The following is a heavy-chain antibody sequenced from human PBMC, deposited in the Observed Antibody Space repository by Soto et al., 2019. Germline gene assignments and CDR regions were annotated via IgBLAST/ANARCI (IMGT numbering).Heavy chain of an antibody. CDR3: ARHVCFPYYGAGSFYYFDY. D-gene: IGHD3-10*01. CDR2: SSYTGNT. J-gene: IGHJ4*02. Sequence: SEPLSLTCTVSGGSLSSSSYYWGWIRQPPGKRLEWIGSSSYTGNTYYRPSLRSRVTISVDTSKSQFSLKLSSVTAADTAVYHCARHVCFPYYGAGSFYYFDYWGQGALVNVSS. CDR1: GGSLSSSSYY. V-gene: IGHV4-39*01.